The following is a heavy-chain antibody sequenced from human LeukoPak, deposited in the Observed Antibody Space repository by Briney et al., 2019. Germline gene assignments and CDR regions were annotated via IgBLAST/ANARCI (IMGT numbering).Heavy chain of an antibody. V-gene: IGHV4-59*01. CDR2: IYYSGST. Sequence: SETLSLTCTVSGGSISSYYWSWIRQPPGKGLEWIGYIYYSGSTNYNPSLKSRVTISVDTSKNQFSLKLSSVTAADTAVYYCARALPYYDILTGYYPSYYYYGMDVWGQGTTVTVSS. CDR3: ARALPYYDILTGYYPSYYYYGMDV. CDR1: GGSISSYY. D-gene: IGHD3-9*01. J-gene: IGHJ6*02.